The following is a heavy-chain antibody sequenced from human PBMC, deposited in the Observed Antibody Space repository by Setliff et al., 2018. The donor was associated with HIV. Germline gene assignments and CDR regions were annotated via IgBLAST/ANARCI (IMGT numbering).Heavy chain of an antibody. CDR2: IHLSDT. V-gene: IGHV4-39*07. CDR3: AREIPYSFGYYFDY. CDR1: GGSMRSNIYY. Sequence: SETLSLTCSVSGGSMRSNIYYWGWIRLSPTKGLEWIGSIHLSDTYYNPSLKSRVTISVDTSKDQFSLKLTSLTAADTAVYYCAREIPYSFGYYFDYWGQGTLVTVSS. D-gene: IGHD5-18*01. J-gene: IGHJ4*02.